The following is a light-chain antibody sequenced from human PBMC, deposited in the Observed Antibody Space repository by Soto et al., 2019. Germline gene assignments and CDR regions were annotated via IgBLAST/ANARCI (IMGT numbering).Light chain of an antibody. J-gene: IGLJ1*01. Sequence: QSALTQPASVSGSPGQSSTISCTGTSSDVGNYNYVSWYQQHPGKAPQLMIFQVSNRASGVSNRFSGSKSGDTASLTISGLQAEDEADYYCSSYTTSSTLYVFGTGTKVTVL. CDR2: QVS. CDR1: SSDVGNYNY. CDR3: SSYTTSSTLYV. V-gene: IGLV2-14*01.